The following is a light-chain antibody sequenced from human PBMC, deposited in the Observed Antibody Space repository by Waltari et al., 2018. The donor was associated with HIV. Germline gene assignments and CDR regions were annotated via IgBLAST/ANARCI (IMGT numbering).Light chain of an antibody. J-gene: IGLJ3*02. Sequence: NFMLTQPHSVSESPGKTVTISCTRSSGSIASNYVQWYQQRPGRAPTTVIYEDNQRSSGVPARFSGSIDSSSNSASLTISGLKTEDEADYYCQSYDSSYWVFGGGTKLAVL. CDR2: EDN. V-gene: IGLV6-57*03. CDR1: SGSIASNY. CDR3: QSYDSSYWV.